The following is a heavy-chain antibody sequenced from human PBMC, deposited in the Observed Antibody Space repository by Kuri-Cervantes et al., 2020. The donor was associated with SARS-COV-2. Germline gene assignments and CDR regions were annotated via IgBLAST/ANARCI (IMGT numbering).Heavy chain of an antibody. J-gene: IGHJ3*02. Sequence: GESLKISCAASGFTFSSYAMHWVRQAPGKGLEWVAVISYDGSNKYYADSVKGRFTISRDNSKNTLYLQMNSLRAEDTAVYYCARESLLLDAFDIWGQGTMVTVSS. CDR1: GFTFSSYA. CDR3: ARESLLLDAFDI. V-gene: IGHV3-30-3*01. CDR2: ISYDGSNK. D-gene: IGHD3-10*01.